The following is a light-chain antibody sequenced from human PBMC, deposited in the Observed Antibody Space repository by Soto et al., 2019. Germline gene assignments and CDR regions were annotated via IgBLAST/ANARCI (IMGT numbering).Light chain of an antibody. J-gene: IGKJ1*01. CDR2: DAS. CDR3: QHPTGT. Sequence: DIQMTQSPSTLSASVGDRVTITCRASQSISSWLSWYQQKPGKAPKLLIYDASSLESGVPSRFSGSGSGTEFTLTISSLQPDDFATYYCQHPTGTFGQGTKVDTK. CDR1: QSISSW. V-gene: IGKV1-5*01.